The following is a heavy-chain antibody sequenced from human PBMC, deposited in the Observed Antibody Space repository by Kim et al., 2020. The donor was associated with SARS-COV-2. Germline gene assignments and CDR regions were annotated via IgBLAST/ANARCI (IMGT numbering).Heavy chain of an antibody. CDR2: IKRDGTDI. V-gene: IGHV3-7*01. J-gene: IGHJ4*02. D-gene: IGHD3-3*02. Sequence: GGSLRLSCAASGFSLGDYWMNWVRQAPGKGLEWVANIKRDGTDIHYVDSVKGRFTISRDNAKNSLFLQMNSLRAEDTAVYYCSRWTSTLYYWGQGTLVTVSS. CDR3: SRWTSTLYY. CDR1: GFSLGDYW.